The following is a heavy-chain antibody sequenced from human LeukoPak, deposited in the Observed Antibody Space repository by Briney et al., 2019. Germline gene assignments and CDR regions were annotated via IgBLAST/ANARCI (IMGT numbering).Heavy chain of an antibody. CDR3: ARDGTEDVRRSSQFYVKYNYNGMDV. D-gene: IGHD1-1*01. Sequence: ASVKVSCKASGYTFASYGISWVRQAPGQGLEWIGGISAYNGNTNYAQKFQDRVTLTTDTSATTVYMELTSLRSDDTAIYYCARDGTEDVRRSSQFYVKYNYNGMDVWGQGTMVTVSS. V-gene: IGHV1-18*01. CDR1: GYTFASYG. J-gene: IGHJ6*02. CDR2: ISAYNGNT.